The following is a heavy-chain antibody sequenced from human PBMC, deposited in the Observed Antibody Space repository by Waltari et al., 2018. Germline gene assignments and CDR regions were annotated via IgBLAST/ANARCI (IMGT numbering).Heavy chain of an antibody. CDR3: ARRIAWYYSSGSYHDY. CDR1: GGSFSTDY. V-gene: IGHV4-34*01. J-gene: IGHJ4*02. D-gene: IGHD3-10*01. Sequence: QVQLQQWGAGLLKPSETLSLTCAVYGGSFSTDYWGWIRQPPGKGLEWMGEVNHSGSTNHNPSLKSRVTMSADTSKSQFSLKLRSVTAADTAVYYCARRIAWYYSSGSYHDYWGQGTLVTVSS. CDR2: VNHSGST.